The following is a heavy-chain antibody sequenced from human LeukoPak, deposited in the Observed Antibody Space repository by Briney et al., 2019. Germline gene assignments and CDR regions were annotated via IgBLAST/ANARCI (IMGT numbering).Heavy chain of an antibody. D-gene: IGHD6-19*01. CDR3: ESGHLGSGWYGVDDYYGMDV. Sequence: PSETLSLTCAVYGGSFSGYYWSWIRQPQGKGLEWIGEINHSGSTNYNPSLKSRVTISVDTSKNQFSLKLSSVTAADTAVYYCESGHLGSGWYGVDDYYGMDVWGQGTTVTVSS. CDR2: INHSGST. CDR1: GGSFSGYY. J-gene: IGHJ6*02. V-gene: IGHV4-34*01.